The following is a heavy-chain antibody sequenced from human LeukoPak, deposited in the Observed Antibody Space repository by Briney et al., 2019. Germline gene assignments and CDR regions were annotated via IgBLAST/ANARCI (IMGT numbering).Heavy chain of an antibody. CDR1: GFTFSSYA. CDR2: ISGSGGST. CDR3: AKSALPAASRPKYFDY. V-gene: IGHV3-23*01. Sequence: PGGSLRLSCAASGFTFSSYAMSWARQAPGKGLEWVSAISGSGGSTYYADSVKGRFTISRDNSKNTLYLQMNSLRAEDTAVYYCAKSALPAASRPKYFDYWGQGTLVTVSS. D-gene: IGHD2-2*01. J-gene: IGHJ4*02.